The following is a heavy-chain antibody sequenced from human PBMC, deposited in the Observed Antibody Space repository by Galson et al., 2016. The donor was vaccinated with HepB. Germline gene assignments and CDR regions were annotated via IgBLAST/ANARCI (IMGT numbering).Heavy chain of an antibody. CDR3: ARGGDPGTLITVFGVVIPSSYYIDV. J-gene: IGHJ6*03. D-gene: IGHD3-3*01. Sequence: SLRLSCAVSGFIVNNNYMSWVRQAPGKGLEWVSVIYSGGSTYYADSVRGRFTIPSNKSENTLYLQLNSLRAEDTAVYYCARGGDPGTLITVFGVVIPSSYYIDVWGKGTTVTVSS. CDR2: IYSGGST. CDR1: GFIVNNNY. V-gene: IGHV3-53*01.